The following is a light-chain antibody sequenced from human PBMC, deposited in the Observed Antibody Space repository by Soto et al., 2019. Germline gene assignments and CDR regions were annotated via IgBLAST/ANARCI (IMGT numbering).Light chain of an antibody. CDR2: DAS. V-gene: IGKV1-13*02. Sequence: AIQLTQSPSSLSASVGDRVTITCRASQGISSALAWYQQKPGRAPKLLIYDASSLESGVPSRFSGSGSGTDFTLTISSLQPEDFATYYCQQFNSYPLLTFGGGTKVDIK. J-gene: IGKJ4*01. CDR1: QGISSA. CDR3: QQFNSYPLLT.